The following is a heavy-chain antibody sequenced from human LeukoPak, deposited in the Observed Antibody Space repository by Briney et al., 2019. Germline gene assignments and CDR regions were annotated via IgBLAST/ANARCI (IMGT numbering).Heavy chain of an antibody. V-gene: IGHV3-66*01. CDR3: VRAFDY. CDR1: GFTVSSNY. J-gene: IGHJ4*02. CDR2: IYSGGTT. D-gene: IGHD4-17*01. Sequence: PGGSLRLSCSASGFTVSSNYMSWVRQAPGKGLEWVSVIYSGGTTSYADSVKGRFTISRDNSKNTLYLQMNSLRAEDTAVYYCVRAFDYWGQGTLVTVSS.